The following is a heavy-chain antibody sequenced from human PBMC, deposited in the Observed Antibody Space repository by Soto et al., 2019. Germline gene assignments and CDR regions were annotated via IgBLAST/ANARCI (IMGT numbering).Heavy chain of an antibody. Sequence: EVQLVESGGGLVQPGRSLRLSCAGSGFMFNRYTMYWVRQAPGKGLEWVSGISWNSGDIDYVDSVKGRFTISRDNAKNALYLEMNSLRPEDTAFSYCVRSSGGAFDIWGQGTMVTVSS. CDR3: VRSSGGAFDI. CDR1: GFMFNRYT. D-gene: IGHD6-6*01. V-gene: IGHV3-9*01. J-gene: IGHJ3*02. CDR2: ISWNSGDI.